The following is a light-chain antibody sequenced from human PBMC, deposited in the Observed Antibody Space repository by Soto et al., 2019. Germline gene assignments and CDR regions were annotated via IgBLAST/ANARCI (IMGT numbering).Light chain of an antibody. CDR3: QQYYEWPRGT. J-gene: IGKJ1*01. V-gene: IGKV3-15*01. CDR2: SAS. CDR1: QNVISN. Sequence: EIVMTQSPGTLSVSPGERATLSCRASQNVISNLAWYQQRPGQAPRLLIYSASTRATGIPARFSGSGSGTEFTLTISSLQSGDAAVYYCQQYYEWPRGTFGQGTNVEIK.